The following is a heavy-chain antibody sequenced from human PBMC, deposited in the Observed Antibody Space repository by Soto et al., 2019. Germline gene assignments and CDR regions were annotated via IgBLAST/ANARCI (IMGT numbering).Heavy chain of an antibody. Sequence: ESGGGVVQPGRSLRLSCAASGFTFNSYGMHWVRQAPGKGLEWVAVIWYDGSNKYYTDSVKGRFTISRDNSKNTLYLQMNSLRAEDTAVYYCARDRSTPVLDYWGQGTLVTVSS. D-gene: IGHD2-15*01. J-gene: IGHJ4*02. CDR1: GFTFNSYG. CDR2: IWYDGSNK. CDR3: ARDRSTPVLDY. V-gene: IGHV3-33*01.